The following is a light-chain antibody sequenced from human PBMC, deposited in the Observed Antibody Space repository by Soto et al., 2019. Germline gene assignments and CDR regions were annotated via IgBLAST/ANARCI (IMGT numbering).Light chain of an antibody. CDR1: QNIYSN. CDR3: QQDYNLPFT. V-gene: IGKV3-15*01. Sequence: IVMTQSPATLSVSPGERVTLSCRASQNIYSNVAWYQQRPGQAPRLLIYRASTRATGVPARFSGSGSGTDFTLTISSLQPEDFAVYYCQQDYNLPFTFGQGTRLEIK. J-gene: IGKJ5*01. CDR2: RAS.